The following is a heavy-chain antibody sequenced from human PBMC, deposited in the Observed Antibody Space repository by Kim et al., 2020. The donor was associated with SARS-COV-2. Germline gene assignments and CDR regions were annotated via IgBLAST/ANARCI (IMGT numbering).Heavy chain of an antibody. CDR3: ATRYCSSTSCTFDY. J-gene: IGHJ4*02. Sequence: GGSLRLSCAATGFTFNSYEMNWVRQAPGKWLEWVSYISSSGSTIYYRDSVKGRFTISRDNAKHSLYLQMHSLRAEDTAVYYCATRYCSSTSCTFDYWGQGTLVTVSS. CDR2: ISSSGSTI. CDR1: GFTFNSYE. V-gene: IGHV3-48*03. D-gene: IGHD2-2*01.